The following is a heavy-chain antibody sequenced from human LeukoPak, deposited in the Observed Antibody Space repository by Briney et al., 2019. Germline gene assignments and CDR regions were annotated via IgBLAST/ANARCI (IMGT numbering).Heavy chain of an antibody. J-gene: IGHJ4*02. CDR1: GYTFTGYY. Sequence: ASVKVSCKASGYTFTGYYMHWVRQAPGQGLEWMGWINPNSGGTNYAQKFQGRVTMTRDTSISTAYMELSRLRSDDTAVYYCASPLYGDNGPINYWGQGPLVTVSS. D-gene: IGHD4-17*01. V-gene: IGHV1-2*02. CDR2: INPNSGGT. CDR3: ASPLYGDNGPINY.